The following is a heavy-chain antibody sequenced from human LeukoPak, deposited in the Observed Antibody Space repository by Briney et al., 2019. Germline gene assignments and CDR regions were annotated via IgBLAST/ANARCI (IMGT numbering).Heavy chain of an antibody. D-gene: IGHD6-13*01. CDR2: IYYSGST. Sequence: SETLSLTCTVSGGSISSYYWSWIRQPPGEGLEWIGYIYYSGSTNYNPSLKSRVTISIDTSKNQFSLKLSSVTAADTAVYYCARVATSSWFGYYMDVWGKGTTVTVSS. V-gene: IGHV4-59*01. CDR1: GGSISSYY. CDR3: ARVATSSWFGYYMDV. J-gene: IGHJ6*03.